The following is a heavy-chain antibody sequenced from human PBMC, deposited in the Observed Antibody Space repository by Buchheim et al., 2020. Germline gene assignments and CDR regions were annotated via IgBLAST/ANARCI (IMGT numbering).Heavy chain of an antibody. J-gene: IGHJ6*02. V-gene: IGHV3-48*03. CDR3: ARGFRGSTKRYGDYYYGMDV. CDR2: ISSSGSTI. Sequence: EVQLVESGGGLVQPGGSLRLSCAASGFTFSSYEMNWVRQAPGKGLEWVSYISSSGSTIYYADSVKGRFTISRDNAKNSLYLQMNSLRAEDTAVYYCARGFRGSTKRYGDYYYGMDVWGQGTT. D-gene: IGHD4-17*01. CDR1: GFTFSSYE.